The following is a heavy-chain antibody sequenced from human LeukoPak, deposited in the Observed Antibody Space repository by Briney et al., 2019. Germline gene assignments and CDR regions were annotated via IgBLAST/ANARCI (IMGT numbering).Heavy chain of an antibody. CDR3: ARHWGTDWYFDL. CDR2: IHYSGCT. Sequence: PSETLSLTCAVSGGSISNYYCSWIRQPPGKGLEWLGYIHYSGCTNYNPSLTSPVTISVDTSKHRFSLNLTSVTAADTAAYYCARHWGTDWYFDLWGRGTLVTVSS. D-gene: IGHD7-27*01. V-gene: IGHV4-59*01. CDR1: GGSISNYY. J-gene: IGHJ2*01.